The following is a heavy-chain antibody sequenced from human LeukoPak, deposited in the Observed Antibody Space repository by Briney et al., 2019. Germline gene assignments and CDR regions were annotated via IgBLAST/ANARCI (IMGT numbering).Heavy chain of an antibody. CDR2: INPNSGGT. CDR3: SSADVLRLGELSFQDPFDY. D-gene: IGHD3-16*02. J-gene: IGHJ4*02. V-gene: IGHV1-2*02. CDR1: GYTFTGYY. Sequence: GASVKVSCKASGYTFTGYYMHWVRQAPGQGLEWMGWINPNSGGTNYAQKFQGRVTMTRDTSISTAYMELSRLRSDDTAVYYCSSADVLRLGELSFQDPFDYWGQGTLVTVSS.